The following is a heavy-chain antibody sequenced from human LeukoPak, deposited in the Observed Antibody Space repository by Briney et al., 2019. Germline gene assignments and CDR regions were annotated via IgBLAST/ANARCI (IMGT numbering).Heavy chain of an antibody. CDR1: GGSFSGYY. J-gene: IGHJ5*02. CDR2: INHSGST. Sequence: SVTLSLTCAVYGGSFSGYYWSWIRQPPGRGLEWIGEINHSGSTNYNPSLKSRVTISVDTSKNQFSLKLSSVTAADTAVYYCARGYNWLDPWGQGTLVTVSS. CDR3: ARGYNWLDP. V-gene: IGHV4-34*01.